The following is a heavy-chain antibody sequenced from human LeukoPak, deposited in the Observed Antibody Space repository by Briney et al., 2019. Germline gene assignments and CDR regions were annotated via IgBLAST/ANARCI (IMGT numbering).Heavy chain of an antibody. D-gene: IGHD6-19*01. Sequence: QPGGSLRLSCAASGFTFSSYGMHWVRQAPGKGREWVAFIRYDGSNKYYADSVKGRFTISRDNSKNTLYLQMNSLRAEDTAVYYCAKRGQWLVLGAFDIWGQGTMVTVSS. V-gene: IGHV3-30*02. CDR2: IRYDGSNK. J-gene: IGHJ3*02. CDR3: AKRGQWLVLGAFDI. CDR1: GFTFSSYG.